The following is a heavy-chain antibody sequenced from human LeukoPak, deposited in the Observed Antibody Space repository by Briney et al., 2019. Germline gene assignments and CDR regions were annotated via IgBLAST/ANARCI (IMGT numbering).Heavy chain of an antibody. CDR3: ARGYDSSGYFSD. Sequence: ASVKVSCKASGYTFISNAINWVRQAPGQGLEWMGWIDTNTGNPTYAQGFTGQFVFSLDTSVSTAYLQISSLKAEDTAEYFCARGYDSSGYFSDWGQGTLVTVSS. CDR1: GYTFISNA. D-gene: IGHD3-22*01. J-gene: IGHJ4*02. V-gene: IGHV7-4-1*02. CDR2: IDTNTGNP.